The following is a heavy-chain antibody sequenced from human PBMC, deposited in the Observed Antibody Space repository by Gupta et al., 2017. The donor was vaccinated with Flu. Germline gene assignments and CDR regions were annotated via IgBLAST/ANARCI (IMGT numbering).Heavy chain of an antibody. J-gene: IGHJ4*02. V-gene: IGHV3-74*01. Sequence: EPQLVQSGGGLVPPGGSLRLSCAPSGFTFSNYWLHWLRQVPGKGLVWVSSVDNDGSGTSYADSVKGRFTISRDNAKNTLYLQMNSVRAEDTAVYYCATVFEDWGQGTLVTVSS. CDR3: ATVFED. CDR2: VDNDGSGT. D-gene: IGHD2-21*02. CDR1: GFTFSNYW.